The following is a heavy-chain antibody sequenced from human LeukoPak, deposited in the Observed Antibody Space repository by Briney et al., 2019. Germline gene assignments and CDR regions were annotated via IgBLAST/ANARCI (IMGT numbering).Heavy chain of an antibody. D-gene: IGHD3-10*01. CDR2: IYYSGST. V-gene: IGHV4-31*03. CDR1: GGSISSGGYY. J-gene: IGHJ4*02. CDR3: ARSELLWFGGVNSGFDY. Sequence: PSETLSLTCTVSGGSISSGGYYWSWIRQHPGKGLEWIGYIYYSGSTYYNPSLKSRVTISLDTSKNQFSLKLSSVTAADTAVYYCARSELLWFGGVNSGFDYWGQGTLVTVSS.